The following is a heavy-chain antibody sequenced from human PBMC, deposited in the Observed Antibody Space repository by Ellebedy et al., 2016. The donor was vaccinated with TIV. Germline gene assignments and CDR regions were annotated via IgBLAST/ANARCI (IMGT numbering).Heavy chain of an antibody. CDR2: ISAYNGNT. J-gene: IGHJ4*02. CDR1: GYTFTGYY. CDR3: ARDRYTLHDYETRVDY. Sequence: AASVKVSCKASGYTFTGYYIHWVRQAPGQGLEWMGWISAYNGNTNYAQKLQGRVTMTTDTSTSTAYMELRSLRSDDTAVYYCARDRYTLHDYETRVDYWGQGTLVTVSS. D-gene: IGHD3-16*02. V-gene: IGHV1-18*04.